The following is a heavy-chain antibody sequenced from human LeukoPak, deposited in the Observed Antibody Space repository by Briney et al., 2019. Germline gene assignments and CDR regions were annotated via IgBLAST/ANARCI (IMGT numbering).Heavy chain of an antibody. CDR1: GFTFSRYE. J-gene: IGHJ3*01. Sequence: PGGSLRLSCEASGFTFSRYEMNWVRQAPGKGLEWVSYISDGGSTIFYADSVKGRFTISRDNAKSSLYLQMDSLRAEDTAVYYCARDQSGWYLAFALWAKGQWSPSLQ. D-gene: IGHD6-19*01. CDR2: ISDGGSTI. V-gene: IGHV3-48*03. CDR3: ARDQSGWYLAFAL.